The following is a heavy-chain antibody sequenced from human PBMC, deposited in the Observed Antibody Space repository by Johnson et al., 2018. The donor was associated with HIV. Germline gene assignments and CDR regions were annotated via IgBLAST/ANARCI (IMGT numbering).Heavy chain of an antibody. J-gene: IGHJ3*02. V-gene: IGHV3-30*02. CDR2: IRYDGSNK. Sequence: QVQLVESGGGVVQPGGSLRLSCAASGFTFSSYGMHWVRQAPGKGLEWVAFIRYDGSNKYYADSVKGRFTISRDNSKNTLYLQMNSLRAEDTAVYYCASRGDCGGDCYSAFDIWGQGTMVTVSS. D-gene: IGHD2-21*02. CDR3: ASRGDCGGDCYSAFDI. CDR1: GFTFSSYG.